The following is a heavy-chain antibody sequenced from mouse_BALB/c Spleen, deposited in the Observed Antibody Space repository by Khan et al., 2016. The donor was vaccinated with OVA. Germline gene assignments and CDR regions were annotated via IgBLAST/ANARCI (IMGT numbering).Heavy chain of an antibody. CDR3: AREGNYDFDY. D-gene: IGHD2-1*01. CDR2: IDPHDGGT. CDR1: GYSFTGYN. Sequence: EVQLQESGPELEKPGASVKISCKASGYSFTGYNMNWVKQSNGETLEWIGNIDPHDGGTSNNQKFKGKATLTVDKSSSTAYMQLKSLTSEDSAGYYCAREGNYDFDYWGQGTTRTVAS. J-gene: IGHJ2*01. V-gene: IGHV1-39*01.